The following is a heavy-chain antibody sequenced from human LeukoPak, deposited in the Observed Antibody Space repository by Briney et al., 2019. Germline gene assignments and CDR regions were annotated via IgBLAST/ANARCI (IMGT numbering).Heavy chain of an antibody. D-gene: IGHD3-3*01. V-gene: IGHV4-61*02. CDR2: IYTSGST. Sequence: SQTLSLTCTVSGGSISSGSYYWSWIRQPAGKGLEWIGRIYTSGSTNYNPSLKSRVTISVDTSKNQFSLKLSSVTAADTAVYYCAREPVVDYDFWSGYQPYYFDYWGQGTLVTVSS. CDR3: AREPVVDYDFWSGYQPYYFDY. J-gene: IGHJ4*02. CDR1: GGSISSGSYY.